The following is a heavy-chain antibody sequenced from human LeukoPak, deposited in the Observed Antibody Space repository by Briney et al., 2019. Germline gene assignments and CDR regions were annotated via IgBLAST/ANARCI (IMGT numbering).Heavy chain of an antibody. Sequence: SETLSLTCAVYGGSFSGYYWSWIRQPPGKGLEWIGEINHSGSTNYNPSLKSRVTISVDTSKNQFSLKLSAVTAADPAVFLWVRGLPIVLMVYDTRRYYFEYWGQGTLVTVSS. J-gene: IGHJ4*02. CDR2: INHSGST. D-gene: IGHD2-8*01. V-gene: IGHV4-34*01. CDR3: VRGLPIVLMVYDTRRYYFEY. CDR1: GGSFSGYY.